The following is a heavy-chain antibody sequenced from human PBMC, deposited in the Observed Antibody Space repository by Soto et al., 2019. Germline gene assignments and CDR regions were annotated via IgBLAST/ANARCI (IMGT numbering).Heavy chain of an antibody. D-gene: IGHD1-1*01. CDR2: IKSKTDGGTT. Sequence: VGSLRLSCAASGFTFSNAWMSWVRQAPGKGLEWVGRIKSKTDGGTTDYAAPVKGRFTISRDDSKNTLYLQMNSLKTEDTAVYYCTTDQVTTGTPSKYYYYGMDVWGQGTTVTVSS. CDR1: GFTFSNAW. CDR3: TTDQVTTGTPSKYYYYGMDV. V-gene: IGHV3-15*01. J-gene: IGHJ6*02.